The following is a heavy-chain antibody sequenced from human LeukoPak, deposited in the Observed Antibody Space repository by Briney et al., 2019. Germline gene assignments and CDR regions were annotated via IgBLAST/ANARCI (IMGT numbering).Heavy chain of an antibody. V-gene: IGHV3-30*18. D-gene: IGHD3-3*01. J-gene: IGHJ4*02. CDR3: AKDNYDFWSGYLYYFDY. CDR1: GFTFSSYG. CDR2: ISYDGSNK. Sequence: YPGGSLRLSCAASGFTFSSYGMHGVRQAQGKGLEGGAVISYDGSNKYYADSVKGRFTISRDNSKNTLYLQMNSLRAEDTAVYYCAKDNYDFWSGYLYYFDYWGQGTLVTVSS.